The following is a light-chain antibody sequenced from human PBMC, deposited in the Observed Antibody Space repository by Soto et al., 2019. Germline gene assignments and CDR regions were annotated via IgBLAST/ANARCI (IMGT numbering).Light chain of an antibody. J-gene: IGKJ1*01. V-gene: IGKV1-6*01. CDR3: LQDRNYPRT. CDR1: QDIGSE. CDR2: GAS. Sequence: AIQMTQSPSSLSASVGDRVTITCRASQDIGSELGWYQQRPGKAPKALIYGASNLQGGVPSRFSGSGFSTDFTLTISSLQPEDFATYYCLQDRNYPRTFGQGPKVDSK.